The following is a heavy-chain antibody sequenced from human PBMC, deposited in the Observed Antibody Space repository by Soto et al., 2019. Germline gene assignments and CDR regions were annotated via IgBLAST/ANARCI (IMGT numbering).Heavy chain of an antibody. CDR3: ASAAIHPHQLERHPPPSQTLDY. D-gene: IGHD1-1*01. V-gene: IGHV4-34*01. Sequence: QVQLQQWGAGLLKPSETLSLTCAVYGESFSGYFWSWIRQPPGEGLEWIGEINSSGNTKYNPSLKRRVTISVDPSKNQFSLPLPSMTAAATAVYYCASAAIHPHQLERHPPPSQTLDYWGQGTLVTLSS. CDR2: INSSGNT. CDR1: GESFSGYF. J-gene: IGHJ4*02.